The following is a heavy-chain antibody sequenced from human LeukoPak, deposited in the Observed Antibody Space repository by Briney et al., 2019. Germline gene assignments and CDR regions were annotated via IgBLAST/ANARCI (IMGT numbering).Heavy chain of an antibody. CDR3: ARAVDTIPGY. V-gene: IGHV3-21*01. J-gene: IGHJ4*02. D-gene: IGHD3-3*01. CDR2: ISSSSSYI. CDR1: GFTFSSYS. Sequence: GGSLRLSCAASGFTFSSYSMNWVRQAPGKGLEWVSSISSSSSYIYYADSVKGRSTISRDNAKNSLYLQMNSLRAEDTAVYYCARAVDTIPGYWGQGTLVTVSS.